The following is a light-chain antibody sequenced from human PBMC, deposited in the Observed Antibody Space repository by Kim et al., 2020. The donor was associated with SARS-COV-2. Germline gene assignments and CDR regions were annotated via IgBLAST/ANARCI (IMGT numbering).Light chain of an antibody. V-gene: IGKV1-33*01. CDR2: DAS. CDR1: QDISNY. Sequence: DIQMTQSTSSLSASVGDRVTITCQASQDISNYLNWYQQKPGKVPKLLIYDASNLETGVPSRFSGSGSGTDFTFTISSLQPEDIATYYCQQYDNPYTFGQGTKLEI. J-gene: IGKJ2*01. CDR3: QQYDNPYT.